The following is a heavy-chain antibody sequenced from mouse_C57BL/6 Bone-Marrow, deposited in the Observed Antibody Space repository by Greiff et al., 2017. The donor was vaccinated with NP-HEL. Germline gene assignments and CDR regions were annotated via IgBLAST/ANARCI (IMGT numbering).Heavy chain of an antibody. CDR2: IDPANGNT. V-gene: IGHV14-3*01. CDR1: GFNIKNTY. J-gene: IGHJ1*03. CDR3: ARVLTTVVATDWYFDV. Sequence: VHVKQSVAELVRPGASVKLSCTASGFNIKNTYMHWVKQRPEQGLEWIGRIDPANGNTKYAPKFQGKATITADTSSNTAYLQLSSLTSEDTAIYYCARVLTTVVATDWYFDVWGTGTTVTVSS. D-gene: IGHD1-1*01.